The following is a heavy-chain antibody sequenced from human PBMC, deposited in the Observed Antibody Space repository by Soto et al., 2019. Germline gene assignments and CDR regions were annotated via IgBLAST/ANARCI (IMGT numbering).Heavy chain of an antibody. Sequence: PSETLSLTCTVSGGSISNYYCSWIRQPPGKGLEWIGYIYYSGSTNYNPSLKSRVTISVDTSKNQFSLKLSSVTAADTAVYYCARRPLGYFSGGSCYRGAFDIWGQGTMVTVSS. CDR3: ARRPLGYFSGGSCYRGAFDI. D-gene: IGHD2-15*01. CDR2: IYYSGST. V-gene: IGHV4-59*01. J-gene: IGHJ3*02. CDR1: GGSISNYY.